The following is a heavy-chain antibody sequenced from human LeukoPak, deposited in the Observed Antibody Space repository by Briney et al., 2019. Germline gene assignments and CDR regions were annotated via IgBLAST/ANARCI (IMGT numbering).Heavy chain of an antibody. Sequence: PSETLSLTCTVSGGSISSSSYYWGWIRQPPGKGLEWIGSIYYSGSTYYNPSLKSRVTISVDTSKNQFSLKLSSVTAADTAVYYCALYGDSSGWYGDYYYGMDVWGQGTTVTVSS. V-gene: IGHV4-39*07. CDR1: GGSISSSSYY. J-gene: IGHJ6*02. CDR3: ALYGDSSGWYGDYYYGMDV. CDR2: IYYSGST. D-gene: IGHD6-19*01.